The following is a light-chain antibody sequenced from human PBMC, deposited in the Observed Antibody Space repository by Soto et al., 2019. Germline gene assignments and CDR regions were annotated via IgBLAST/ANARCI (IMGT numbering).Light chain of an antibody. CDR2: GAS. V-gene: IGKV3-20*01. CDR1: QVIGSSY. J-gene: IGKJ2*01. CDR3: QQFGSSIPHT. Sequence: EIVMTQSSGTLSLSPGERATISCRASQVIGSSYLAWYHQKSGQAPRLLIYGASSRATGIPDRFSGSGSGTDFTLTISRLEPEDFGVYYCQQFGSSIPHTFGQGTKLEIK.